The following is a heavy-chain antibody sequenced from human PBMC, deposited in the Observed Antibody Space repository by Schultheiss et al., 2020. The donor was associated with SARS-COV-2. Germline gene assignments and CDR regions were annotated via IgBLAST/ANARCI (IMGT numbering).Heavy chain of an antibody. CDR1: GFTFRSYG. CDR2: ISYDGSNK. J-gene: IGHJ4*02. Sequence: GGSLRLSCAASGFTFRSYGMYWVRQAPGKGLEWVAVISYDGSNKYYADSVKGRFTISRDNSKNTLYLQMNSLRAEDTAVYYCAKGGFASSDYWGQGTLVTVSS. D-gene: IGHD3-10*01. CDR3: AKGGFASSDY. V-gene: IGHV3-30*18.